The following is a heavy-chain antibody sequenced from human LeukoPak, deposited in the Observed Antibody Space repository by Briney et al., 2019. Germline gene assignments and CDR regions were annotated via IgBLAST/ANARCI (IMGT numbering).Heavy chain of an antibody. V-gene: IGHV4-4*02. Sequence: SETLSLTCAVSGGSIGDSYWWTWVRQPPGKGLEWIGEIYHSGSTNYNPSLKDRVTISLDKSKNQFSLKLNSMPAADTAVYYCARDVPGGVVNLDYGGQGTLVTVSS. CDR1: GGSIGDSYW. CDR2: IYHSGST. CDR3: ARDVPGGVVNLDY. D-gene: IGHD2-8*02. J-gene: IGHJ4*02.